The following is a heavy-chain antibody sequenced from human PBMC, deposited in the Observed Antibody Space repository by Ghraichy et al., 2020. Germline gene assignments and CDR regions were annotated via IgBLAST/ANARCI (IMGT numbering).Heavy chain of an antibody. CDR3: AKRHYYDSSGYPRKIPDAFDI. CDR1: GFTFSSYA. D-gene: IGHD3-22*01. J-gene: IGHJ3*02. V-gene: IGHV3-23*01. CDR2: ISGSGGST. Sequence: GGSLRLSCAASGFTFSSYAMSWVRQAPGKGLEWVSAISGSGGSTYYADSVKVRFTISRDNSKNTLYLQMNSLRAEDTAVYYCAKRHYYDSSGYPRKIPDAFDIWGQGTMVTVSS.